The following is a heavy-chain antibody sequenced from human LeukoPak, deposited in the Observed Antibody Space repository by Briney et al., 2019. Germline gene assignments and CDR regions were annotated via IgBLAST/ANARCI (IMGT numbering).Heavy chain of an antibody. CDR2: IKQDGSEK. D-gene: IGHD2-2*01. CDR1: GFTFSSYW. CDR3: AKQVGSTWWYYYMDV. J-gene: IGHJ6*03. Sequence: GGSLRLSCAASGFTFSSYWMSWVRQAPGKGLEWVANIKQDGSEKYYVDSVKGRFTISRDNAKNSLYLQMNSLRAEDTAVYYCAKQVGSTWWYYYMDVWGKGTTVTVSS. V-gene: IGHV3-7*03.